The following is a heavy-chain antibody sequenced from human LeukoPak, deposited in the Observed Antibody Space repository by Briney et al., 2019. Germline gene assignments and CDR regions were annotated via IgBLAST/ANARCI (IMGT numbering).Heavy chain of an antibody. Sequence: SETLSLTCTVSGGSISSYYWSWIRQPPGKGLEWIGYIYYSGSTNYNPSLKSRVTISLDTSKNQFSLKLSSVTAADTAVYYCARAIATKPYYYYYYMDVWGKGTTVTVSS. J-gene: IGHJ6*03. CDR1: GGSISSYY. CDR3: ARAIATKPYYYYYYMDV. D-gene: IGHD2-21*01. CDR2: IYYSGST. V-gene: IGHV4-59*01.